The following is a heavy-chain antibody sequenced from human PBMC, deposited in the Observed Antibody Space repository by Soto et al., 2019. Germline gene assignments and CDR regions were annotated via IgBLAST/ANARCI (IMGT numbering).Heavy chain of an antibody. V-gene: IGHV6-1*01. J-gene: IGHJ4*02. D-gene: IGHD4-4*01. CDR2: TYYRSKWYN. CDR3: AREWGRMTTVTTLLDF. Sequence: PSQTLSLTCGISGDTVSTNSAAWNWIRQSPSRGLEWLGRTYYRSKWYNDYAVSVKSRITVNPDTSRNQFSLQLHSVTPEDTAVYYCAREWGRMTTVTTLLDFWGQGTLVTVSS. CDR1: GDTVSTNSAA.